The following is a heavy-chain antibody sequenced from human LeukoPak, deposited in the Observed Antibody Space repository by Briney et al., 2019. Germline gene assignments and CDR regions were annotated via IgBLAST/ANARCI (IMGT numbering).Heavy chain of an antibody. CDR3: ATGSATTVTTSSDY. CDR1: GFTFSSYS. J-gene: IGHJ4*02. Sequence: GGSLRLSCAASGFTFSSYSMTWVRQAPGKGLEWVSSISSSSSYIYYADSVKGRFTISRDNAKNSLYLQMNSLRAEDTAVYYCATGSATTVTTSSDYWGQGTLVTVSS. V-gene: IGHV3-21*01. CDR2: ISSSSSYI. D-gene: IGHD4-17*01.